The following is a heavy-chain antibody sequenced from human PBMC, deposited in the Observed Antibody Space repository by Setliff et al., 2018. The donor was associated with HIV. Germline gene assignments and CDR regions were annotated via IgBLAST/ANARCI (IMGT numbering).Heavy chain of an antibody. J-gene: IGHJ6*03. V-gene: IGHV1-8*01. CDR3: ARGRRNYFYYYYYYMDV. Sequence: GASVKVSCKASRYTFSNYDIHWMRRAPGQGLEWMGWMNPSSGVSGYALKFQGRVTMTRNTSISTAYMELSSLTSEDTAVYYCARGRRNYFYYYYYYMDVWGKGTTVTVSS. CDR2: MNPSSGVS. D-gene: IGHD1-7*01. CDR1: RYTFSNYD.